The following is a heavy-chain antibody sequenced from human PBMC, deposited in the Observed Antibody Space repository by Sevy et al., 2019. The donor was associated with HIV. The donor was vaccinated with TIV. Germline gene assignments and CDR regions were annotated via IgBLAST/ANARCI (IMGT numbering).Heavy chain of an antibody. Sequence: GGSLRLSCTASGFTFGDYAMSWFRQAPGKGLEWVGYIRSKAYGGTTEYAASVKGRFTISRDDSKSIAYLQMNSLKTEDTAVYYCTRDPSAGSGYATFQHWGQGTLVTVSS. J-gene: IGHJ1*01. D-gene: IGHD3-22*01. CDR2: IRSKAYGGTT. CDR1: GFTFGDYA. CDR3: TRDPSAGSGYATFQH. V-gene: IGHV3-49*03.